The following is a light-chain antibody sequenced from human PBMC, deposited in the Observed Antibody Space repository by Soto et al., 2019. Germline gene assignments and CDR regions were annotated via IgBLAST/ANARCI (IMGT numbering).Light chain of an antibody. J-gene: IGKJ4*01. CDR3: QQLDSYPLT. V-gene: IGKV1-9*01. CDR2: AAS. Sequence: IQLTQSPSSLSASVGDRVTITCRASQGISSYLAWYQLKPGKAPKLLIYAASTLQSGVPSRFSGSGSGTDFTLTISSLQPEDFATYYLQQLDSYPLTFGGGTKVEIK. CDR1: QGISSY.